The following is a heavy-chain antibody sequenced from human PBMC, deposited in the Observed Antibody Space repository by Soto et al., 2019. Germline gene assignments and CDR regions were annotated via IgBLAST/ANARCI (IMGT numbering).Heavy chain of an antibody. Sequence: QITLKESGPTLVEPTQTLTLTCTFSELSLSTSGVGVGWIRQPPGKALEWLALIYWDDDKRYSPSVKSRITITNVTFTNVVLLRVTNMDPLVTVTYYCVHNQVLRCYAFDSWGQGTLVTVPS. CDR1: ELSLSTSGVG. D-gene: IGHD3-16*01. CDR2: IYWDDDK. V-gene: IGHV2-5*02. J-gene: IGHJ4*02. CDR3: VHNQVLRCYAFDS.